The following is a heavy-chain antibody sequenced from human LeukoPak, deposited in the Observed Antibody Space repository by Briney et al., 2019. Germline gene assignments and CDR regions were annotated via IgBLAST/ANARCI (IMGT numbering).Heavy chain of an antibody. CDR3: ARTRTAYYYDSSGSDWAFDI. V-gene: IGHV3-23*01. J-gene: IGHJ3*02. Sequence: GGSLRLSCAASGFTFSSYAMSWVRQAPGKGLEWVSAISGSGGSTYSADSLKGRFTFSRDNSKNTLYLQMNSRRAEDTAVYYCARTRTAYYYDSSGSDWAFDIWGQGTMVTASS. CDR1: GFTFSSYA. D-gene: IGHD3-22*01. CDR2: ISGSGGST.